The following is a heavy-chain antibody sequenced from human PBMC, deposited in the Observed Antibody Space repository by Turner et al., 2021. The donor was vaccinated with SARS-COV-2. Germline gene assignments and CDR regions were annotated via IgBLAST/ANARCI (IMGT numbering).Heavy chain of an antibody. Sequence: QVQLQESGPGLVQPSQTLSLTCTVSGGSISSGAYYWSWIRQHPGKGLEWIGYIYYSGSTYYNPSLKSRVTISVDTSKNQFSLKLSSVTAADTAVYYCATLVARQLVKAGWYFDLWGRGTLVTVSS. CDR3: ATLVARQLVKAGWYFDL. V-gene: IGHV4-31*03. D-gene: IGHD6-13*01. CDR1: GGSISSGAYY. CDR2: IYYSGST. J-gene: IGHJ2*01.